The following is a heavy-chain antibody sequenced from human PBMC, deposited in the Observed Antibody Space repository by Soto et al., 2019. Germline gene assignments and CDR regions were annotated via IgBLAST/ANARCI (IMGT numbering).Heavy chain of an antibody. CDR3: ARHGWGPLPYYFDY. V-gene: IGHV4-59*08. CDR1: GGSISSYY. CDR2: IYYSGST. D-gene: IGHD2-2*03. Sequence: SETLSLTCTVSGGSISSYYWSWIRQPPGKGLEWIGYIYYSGSTNYNPSIKSRITISVDTSENQFSMKLSSVTAADTAVYYCARHGWGPLPYYFDYWGQGTLVTVSS. J-gene: IGHJ4*02.